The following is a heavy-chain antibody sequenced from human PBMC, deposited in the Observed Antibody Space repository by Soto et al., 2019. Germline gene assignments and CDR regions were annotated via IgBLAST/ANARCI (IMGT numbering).Heavy chain of an antibody. D-gene: IGHD6-19*01. J-gene: IGHJ4*02. V-gene: IGHV3-30*18. CDR2: VSYDGSNK. CDR3: AKDIGKQWHYFDY. Sequence: QVQLVESGGGVVQPGRSLRLSCAASGFTFSSYGMHWVRQAPGKGLEWVAVVSYDGSNKYYADSVKGRFSISRDNSKNTLYLQMNRLRAEETAVYYCAKDIGKQWHYFDYWGQGTLVTVSS. CDR1: GFTFSSYG.